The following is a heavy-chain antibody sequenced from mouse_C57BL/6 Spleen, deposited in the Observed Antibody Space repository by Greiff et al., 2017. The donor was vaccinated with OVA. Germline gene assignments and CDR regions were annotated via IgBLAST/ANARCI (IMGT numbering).Heavy chain of an antibody. CDR2: IRNKANGYTT. V-gene: IGHV7-3*01. Sequence: EVQGVESGGGLVQPGGFTFTDYYMSWVRQPPGKALEWLGFIRNKANGYTTEYSASVKGRFTISRDNSQSILYLQMNALRAEDSATYYCARYGNYAMDYWGQGTSVTVSS. J-gene: IGHJ4*01. CDR3: ARYGNYAMDY. CDR1: FTFTDYY.